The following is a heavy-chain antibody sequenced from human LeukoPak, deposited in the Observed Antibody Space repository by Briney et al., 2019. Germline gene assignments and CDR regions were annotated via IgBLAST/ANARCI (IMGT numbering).Heavy chain of an antibody. J-gene: IGHJ2*01. CDR3: ARKATRTMVLTWYFDL. D-gene: IGHD4/OR15-4a*01. CDR1: GYSISSGYY. Sequence: PSETLSLTCTVSGYSISSGYYWGWIRQPPGKGLEWIGSIYHSGSTYYNPSLKSRVTISVDTSKNQFSLKLSSVTAADTAVYYCARKATRTMVLTWYFDLWGRGTLVTVSS. CDR2: IYHSGST. V-gene: IGHV4-38-2*02.